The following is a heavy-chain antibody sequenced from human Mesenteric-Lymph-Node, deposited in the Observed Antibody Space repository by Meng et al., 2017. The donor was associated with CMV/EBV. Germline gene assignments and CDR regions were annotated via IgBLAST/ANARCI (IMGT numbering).Heavy chain of an antibody. CDR2: TDTSGRFV. CDR3: ATFGSGSYPEH. J-gene: IGHJ4*02. V-gene: IGHV3-21*01. Sequence: GGSLRLSCAASGFTFSAYSMTWVRQAPGKGLEWVSSTDTSGRFVYYIDSVKGRFTISRDHAKNSLSLQMNSLRVDDTAMYYCATFGSGSYPEHWGRGTLVTVSS. D-gene: IGHD3-10*01. CDR1: GFTFSAYS.